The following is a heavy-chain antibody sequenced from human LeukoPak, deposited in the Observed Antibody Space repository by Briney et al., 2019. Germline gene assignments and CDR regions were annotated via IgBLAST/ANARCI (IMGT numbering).Heavy chain of an antibody. CDR2: INPCGGST. J-gene: IGHJ3*02. V-gene: IGHV1-46*01. D-gene: IGHD3-3*01. CDR3: AREGAITIFGVVTLNDAFDI. CDR1: GYTFTSYY. Sequence: ASVKVSCKASGYTFTSYYMHWVRQAPGQGLEWMGIINPCGGSTSYAQKFQGRVTMTRDMSTSTVYMELSSLRSEDTAVYYCAREGAITIFGVVTLNDAFDIWGQGTMVTVSS.